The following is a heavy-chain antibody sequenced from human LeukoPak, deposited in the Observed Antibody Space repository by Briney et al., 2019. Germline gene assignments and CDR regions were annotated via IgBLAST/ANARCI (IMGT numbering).Heavy chain of an antibody. Sequence: GGSLRLSCAASGFILSDYYMSWIRQAPGKGLEWVANIKQDGSEKYYVDSVKGRFTISRDNAKNSLYLQMNSLRAEDTAVYYCARDRLLWFGESYVADAFDIWGRGTMVTVSS. V-gene: IGHV3-7*01. J-gene: IGHJ3*02. D-gene: IGHD3-10*01. CDR2: IKQDGSEK. CDR1: GFILSDYY. CDR3: ARDRLLWFGESYVADAFDI.